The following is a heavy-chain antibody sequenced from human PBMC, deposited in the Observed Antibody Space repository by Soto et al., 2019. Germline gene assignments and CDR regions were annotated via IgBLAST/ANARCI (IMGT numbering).Heavy chain of an antibody. J-gene: IGHJ5*02. CDR3: ARGNYCSGGSCYWFDP. CDR2: ISSSSSYI. Sequence: GGSLRLSCAASGFTFSSYSMNWVRQAPGKGLEWVSSISSSSSYIYYADSVKGRFTISRDNAKNSLYLQMNSLRAEDTAVYYCARGNYCSGGSCYWFDPWGQGTLVTVSS. CDR1: GFTFSSYS. V-gene: IGHV3-21*01. D-gene: IGHD2-15*01.